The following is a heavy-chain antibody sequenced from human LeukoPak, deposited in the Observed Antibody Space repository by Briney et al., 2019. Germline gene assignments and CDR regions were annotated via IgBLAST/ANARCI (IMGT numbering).Heavy chain of an antibody. V-gene: IGHV1-69*13. Sequence: GASVKVSCKVSGGTFSSYPISWVRQAPGQGLEWMGEITPIFGEAQNAEKFQGRVTITADEPTSTAYMELRSLRSDDTAVYYCARGDPAYGSGTDLYDYWGQGTLVTVSS. CDR2: ITPIFGEA. CDR3: ARGDPAYGSGTDLYDY. J-gene: IGHJ4*02. D-gene: IGHD3-10*01. CDR1: GGTFSSYP.